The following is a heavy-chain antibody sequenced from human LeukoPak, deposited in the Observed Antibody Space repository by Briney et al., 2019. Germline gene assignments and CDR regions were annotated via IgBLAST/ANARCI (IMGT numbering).Heavy chain of an antibody. Sequence: PGGSLRLSCAASGFTFSSYGMHWVRQAPGKGLEWVAFIRYDGSNKYYADSVKGRFTISRDNSNNTLFLQMNSLRAEDTAVYYCATNYGSGSPYGMNVWGQGTTVTVSS. J-gene: IGHJ6*02. D-gene: IGHD3-10*01. CDR3: ATNYGSGSPYGMNV. CDR2: IRYDGSNK. V-gene: IGHV3-30*02. CDR1: GFTFSSYG.